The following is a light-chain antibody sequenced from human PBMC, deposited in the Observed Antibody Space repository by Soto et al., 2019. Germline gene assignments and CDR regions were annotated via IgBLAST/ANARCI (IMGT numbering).Light chain of an antibody. CDR3: QQHESPPLF. CDR2: DAS. CDR1: QDISTW. V-gene: IGKV1-5*01. Sequence: DIQMTQSPSTLSASVGDRVTITCRASQDISTWLAWYQHKPGRAPKVLIYDASTLESGVPSRFTGCGSGTVFPPPSTTLQPDVFAPFFCQQHESPPLFFGPGPAVDIK. J-gene: IGKJ3*01.